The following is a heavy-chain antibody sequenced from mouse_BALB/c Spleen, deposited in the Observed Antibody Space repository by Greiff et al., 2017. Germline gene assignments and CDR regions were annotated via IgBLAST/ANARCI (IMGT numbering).Heavy chain of an antibody. Sequence: EVKLVESGGGLVKPGGSLKLSCAASGFTFSDYYMYWVRQTPEKRLEWVATISDGGSYTYYPDSVKGRFTIARDNAKNNLYLQMSSLKSEDTAMYYCAREGNSYAMDYWGQGTSVTVSS. D-gene: IGHD2-1*01. J-gene: IGHJ4*01. CDR3: AREGNSYAMDY. CDR1: GFTFSDYY. CDR2: ISDGGSYT. V-gene: IGHV5-4*02.